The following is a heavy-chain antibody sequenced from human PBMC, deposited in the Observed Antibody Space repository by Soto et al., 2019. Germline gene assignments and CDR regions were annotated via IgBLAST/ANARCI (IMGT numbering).Heavy chain of an antibody. Sequence: ASVKVSCKASGYIFTSYGINWLRQAPGQGLEWLGWINPYNHNTNYAQKFQGRVTITTDTSATTDYMELSRLTSDDTAMYYCARYHYGLVAPYYSDYGGQG. D-gene: IGHD3-16*01. CDR1: GYIFTSYG. CDR2: INPYNHNT. J-gene: IGHJ4*02. V-gene: IGHV1-18*04. CDR3: ARYHYGLVAPYYSDY.